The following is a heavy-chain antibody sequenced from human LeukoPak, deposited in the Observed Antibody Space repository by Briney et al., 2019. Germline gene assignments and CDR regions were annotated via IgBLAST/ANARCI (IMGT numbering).Heavy chain of an antibody. D-gene: IGHD6-6*01. V-gene: IGHV3-21*01. CDR3: ARSYSSLRGTFDY. CDR1: GFTFSSYG. Sequence: GGSLRLSCAASGFTFSSYGMNWVRQAPGKGLEWVSSITSSSSYIYYADSVKGRSTISRDNAKNSLYLQMNSLRAEDTAVYYCARSYSSLRGTFDYWGQGTLVTVSS. CDR2: ITSSSSYI. J-gene: IGHJ4*02.